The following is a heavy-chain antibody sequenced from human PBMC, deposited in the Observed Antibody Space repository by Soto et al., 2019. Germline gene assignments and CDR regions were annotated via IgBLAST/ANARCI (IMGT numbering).Heavy chain of an antibody. Sequence: PGGSLRLSCPATGFTFSTCAMNWVRQAPGKGLEWVSTISGSGSTTYYADSVKDRFTISRDNAKNTLYLQMDSLRAEDTAVFYCGRDRGGNYYGGFDYWGQGTLVTVSS. CDR1: GFTFSTCA. CDR2: ISGSGSTT. CDR3: GRDRGGNYYGGFDY. D-gene: IGHD1-26*01. J-gene: IGHJ4*02. V-gene: IGHV3-23*01.